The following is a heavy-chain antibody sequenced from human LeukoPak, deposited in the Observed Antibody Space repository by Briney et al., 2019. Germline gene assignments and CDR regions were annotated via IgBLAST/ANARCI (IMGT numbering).Heavy chain of an antibody. CDR2: IYYSGST. CDR3: ARQHRSSTSCLFDY. D-gene: IGHD2-2*01. J-gene: IGHJ4*02. V-gene: IGHV4-59*08. Sequence: SETLSLTCTVSGGSISSYYWSWIRQPPGKGLEWIGYIYYSGSTNYNPSLKSRVTISVDTSKNQFSLKLSSVTAADTAVYYCARQHRSSTSCLFDYWGQGTLVTVSS. CDR1: GGSISSYY.